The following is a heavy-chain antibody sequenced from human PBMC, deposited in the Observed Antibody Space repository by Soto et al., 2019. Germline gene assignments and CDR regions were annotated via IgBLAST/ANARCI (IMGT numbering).Heavy chain of an antibody. V-gene: IGHV4-30-4*01. CDR2: IYYTGST. Sequence: QVQLQESGPGLLRPSQTLSLTCTVSGDSITSDDYYWTWIRQPPGKGLAWLGHIYYTGSTSYNPSLESRGSISLDTSKNQFSLRVRSVTAADTAVYYCARASVQIISSSRAMDVWGHGTSMIVSS. CDR3: ARASVQIISSSRAMDV. J-gene: IGHJ6*02. CDR1: GDSITSDDYY. D-gene: IGHD3-3*02.